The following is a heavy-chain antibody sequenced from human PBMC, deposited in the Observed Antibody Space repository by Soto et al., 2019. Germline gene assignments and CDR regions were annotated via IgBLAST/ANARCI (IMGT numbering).Heavy chain of an antibody. CDR2: RSYDGSNK. D-gene: IGHD5-18*01. J-gene: IGHJ6*02. CDR3: AKDRESGYGYVAGYYYYGMDV. CDR1: GFTFSSYG. V-gene: IGHV3-30*18. Sequence: QVQLVESGGGVVQPGRSLRLSCAASGFTFSSYGMHWVRQAPGKGLEWVAVRSYDGSNKYYADSVKGRFTISRDNSKNTLYLQMNSLRAEDTAVYYCAKDRESGYGYVAGYYYYGMDVWGQGTTVTVSS.